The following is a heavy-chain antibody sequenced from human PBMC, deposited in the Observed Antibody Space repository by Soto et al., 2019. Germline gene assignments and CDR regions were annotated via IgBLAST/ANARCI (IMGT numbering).Heavy chain of an antibody. V-gene: IGHV2-5*02. CDR1: GFSLSTSGVG. D-gene: IGHD6-13*01. J-gene: IGHJ4*02. CDR3: AHTVGYSSSWVHFDY. Sequence: QITLKESGPTLVKPTQTLTLTCTFSGFSLSTSGVGVGWIRQPPGKALEWLALIYWDHDKRYSPSLKSRLTITKDTSKNQVVLTMTNMDPVDTATYYCAHTVGYSSSWVHFDYWGQGTLVTVSS. CDR2: IYWDHDK.